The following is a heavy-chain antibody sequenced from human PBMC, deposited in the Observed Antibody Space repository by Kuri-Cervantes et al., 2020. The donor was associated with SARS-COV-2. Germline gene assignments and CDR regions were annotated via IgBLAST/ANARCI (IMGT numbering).Heavy chain of an antibody. V-gene: IGHV3-74*01. Sequence: GESLKISCAASGFTFSGHWIHWVRQAPGKGLVWVSRIYPDGSYTNNADSVKGRFTLSRDNAKNMLFLQMNSLRAEDTAVYYCVRDGDHWNFDYWGQGTLVTVSS. D-gene: IGHD1-1*01. CDR1: GFTFSGHW. CDR3: VRDGDHWNFDY. CDR2: IYPDGSYT. J-gene: IGHJ4*02.